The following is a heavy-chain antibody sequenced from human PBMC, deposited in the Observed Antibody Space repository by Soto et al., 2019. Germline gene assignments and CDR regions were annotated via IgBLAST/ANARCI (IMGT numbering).Heavy chain of an antibody. CDR3: ARGVVEVRAVGYYYYAMDA. Sequence: SVKVSCKAAAGTFSSYSITWVRQAPGQGLEWMGGIIPMFGTANYAQKFQGRVTITADQSTRTAYMELSSLTSEDTAVYYCARGVVEVRAVGYYYYAMDAWGQGTTVTVSS. CDR1: AGTFSSYS. D-gene: IGHD2-21*01. J-gene: IGHJ6*02. CDR2: IIPMFGTA. V-gene: IGHV1-69*13.